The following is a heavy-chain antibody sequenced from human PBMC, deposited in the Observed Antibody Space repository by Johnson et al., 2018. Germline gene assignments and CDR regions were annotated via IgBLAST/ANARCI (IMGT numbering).Heavy chain of an antibody. D-gene: IGHD4-23*01. CDR3: AREQGYGGPSNSLDI. Sequence: QVQLVQSGAEVKKPGSSVKVSCKASGGTFSTYGITWVRQAPGQGPEWMGGNIPMSGTSNYAQKFQAGLTITADESRSITYMELTSLRSEDTAVYYCAREQGYGGPSNSLDIWGQGTMVTVS. V-gene: IGHV1-69*12. CDR1: GGTFSTYG. J-gene: IGHJ3*02. CDR2: NIPMSGTS.